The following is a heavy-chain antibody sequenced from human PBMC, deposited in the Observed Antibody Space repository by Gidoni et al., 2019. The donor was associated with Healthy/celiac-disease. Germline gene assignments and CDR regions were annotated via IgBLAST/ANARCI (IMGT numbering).Heavy chain of an antibody. CDR1: GGSITSGGYY. V-gene: IGHV4-31*03. J-gene: IGHJ4*02. CDR3: ARVEGYCSGGSCHFDY. Sequence: QVQLQESGPGLVKPSQTLSLTCTVSGGSITSGGYYWSWIRQNPGKGLEWIGSIYYSGSTYYNPSLKSRVTISVDTSKNQFSLKLSSVTAADTAGYYCARVEGYCSGGSCHFDYWGQGTLVTVSS. CDR2: IYYSGST. D-gene: IGHD2-15*01.